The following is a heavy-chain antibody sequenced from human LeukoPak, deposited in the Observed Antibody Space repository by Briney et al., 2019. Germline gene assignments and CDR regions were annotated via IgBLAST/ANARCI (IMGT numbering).Heavy chain of an antibody. CDR1: GGSISSSSYY. CDR3: VKDSNWFDP. Sequence: SETLSLTCTVSGGSISSSSYYWGWIRQPPGKGLVWIGSIYYSGGTYYNPSLKSRATISVDTSKNQFSLKLSSVTAADTALYYCVKDSNWFDPWGQGTLVTVSS. J-gene: IGHJ5*02. CDR2: IYYSGGT. V-gene: IGHV4-39*07.